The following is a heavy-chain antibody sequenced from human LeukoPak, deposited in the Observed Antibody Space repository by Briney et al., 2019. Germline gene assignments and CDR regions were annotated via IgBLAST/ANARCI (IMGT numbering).Heavy chain of an antibody. CDR2: IKQDGSEK. J-gene: IGHJ4*02. V-gene: IGHV3-7*01. Sequence: GGSLRLSCAASGFTYSLFWMSWVRQAPGKGLEWVANIKQDGSEKYYVDSVKGRFTISRDNAERSLYLQMNSLRAEDTAVYYCARGYSYGYARLFDYWGQGTLVTVSS. D-gene: IGHD5-18*01. CDR3: ARGYSYGYARLFDY. CDR1: GFTYSLFW.